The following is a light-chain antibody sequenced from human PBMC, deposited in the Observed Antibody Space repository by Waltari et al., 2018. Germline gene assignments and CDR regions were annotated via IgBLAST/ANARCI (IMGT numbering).Light chain of an antibody. CDR3: QQRINWPRT. V-gene: IGKV3-11*01. Sequence: EIVLTQSPGTLALSPGERATLSCRASQSIGSSLAWYQHIPGQAPRLLFYDASNRATGIPARFSGSGSGTDFTLTISSLEPEDFAVYYCQQRINWPRTFGQGTKVEIK. CDR2: DAS. CDR1: QSIGSS. J-gene: IGKJ1*01.